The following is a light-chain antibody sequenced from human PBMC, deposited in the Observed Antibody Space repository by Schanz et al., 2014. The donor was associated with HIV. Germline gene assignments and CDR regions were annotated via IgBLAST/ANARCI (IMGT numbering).Light chain of an antibody. J-gene: IGKJ3*01. V-gene: IGKV1-39*01. CDR3: QHSYSAPYT. CDR1: QSISHY. CDR2: GAS. Sequence: DIQMTQSPSSLSASVGDRVTITCRASQSISHYLNWYQQKPGRAPKLLIHGASNLQSGVTSRFSGSGSGTHFTLTIRSLQPEDFATYYCQHSYSAPYTFGPGTKIDVK.